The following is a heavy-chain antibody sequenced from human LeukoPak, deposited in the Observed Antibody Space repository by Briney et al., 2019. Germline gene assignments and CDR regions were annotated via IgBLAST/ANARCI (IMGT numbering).Heavy chain of an antibody. CDR3: ARLDFWSGYPNSPNWFDP. CDR1: GGSISGSSYY. CDR2: IYYSGST. V-gene: IGHV4-39*01. Sequence: SETLSLTCTVSGGSISGSSYYWGWIRQPPGKGLEWIGSIYYSGSTYYNPSLKSRVTISVDTSKNQFSLKLSSVTAADTAVYYCARLDFWSGYPNSPNWFDPWGQGTLVTVSS. D-gene: IGHD3-3*01. J-gene: IGHJ5*02.